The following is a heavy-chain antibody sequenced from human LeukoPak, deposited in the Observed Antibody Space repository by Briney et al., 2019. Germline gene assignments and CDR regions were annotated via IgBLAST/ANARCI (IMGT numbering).Heavy chain of an antibody. V-gene: IGHV4-34*01. J-gene: IGHJ3*02. D-gene: IGHD3-22*01. CDR3: ARGQRITMIVVVIRHAFDI. CDR1: GGSFSGYY. CDR2: INHSGST. Sequence: SETLSLTCAVYGGSFSGYYWSWIRQPPGKGLEWFGEINHSGSTNYNPSLKSRVTISVDTSKNQFSLKLSSVTAADTAVYYCARGQRITMIVVVIRHAFDIWGQGTMVTVSS.